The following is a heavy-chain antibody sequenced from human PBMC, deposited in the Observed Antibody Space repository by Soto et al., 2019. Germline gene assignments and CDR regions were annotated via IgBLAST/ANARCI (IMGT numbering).Heavy chain of an antibody. CDR2: IWYDGSNK. J-gene: IGHJ4*02. CDR3: ARELAYYFDY. CDR1: GFTFSSYG. D-gene: IGHD1-1*01. V-gene: IGHV3-33*01. Sequence: QVQLVESGGGVVQPGRSLTLSCAASGFTFSSYGMHWVRQAPGKGLEWVAVIWYDGSNKYYADSVKGRFTISRDNSKNTLYLQMNSLRAEDTPVYYCARELAYYFDYWGQGTLVTVSS.